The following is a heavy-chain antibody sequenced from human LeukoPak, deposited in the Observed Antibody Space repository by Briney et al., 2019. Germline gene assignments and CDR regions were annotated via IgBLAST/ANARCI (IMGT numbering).Heavy chain of an antibody. CDR1: GFTFSSYW. Sequence: PGGSLRLSCAASGFTFSSYWMSWVRQAPGKGLEWVSSISSSSSYIYYADSVKGRFTISRDNAKNSLYLQMNSLRAEDTAVYYCARGGPLRGYSGYGEGNFDYWGQGTLVTVSS. CDR2: ISSSSSYI. J-gene: IGHJ4*02. D-gene: IGHD5-12*01. CDR3: ARGGPLRGYSGYGEGNFDY. V-gene: IGHV3-21*01.